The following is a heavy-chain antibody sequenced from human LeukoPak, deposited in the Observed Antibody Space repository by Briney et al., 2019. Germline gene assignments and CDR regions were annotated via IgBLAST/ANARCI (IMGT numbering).Heavy chain of an antibody. Sequence: GGSLRLSCAASGFTFSSYAMSWVRQAPGKGLEWVSAISGSGGSTYYADSVKGRFTISRDNSKNTLYLQMNSLRAEDTAVYYCAKLFLGGVYDFWSGIPGLMDVWGQGTTVTVSS. CDR2: ISGSGGST. V-gene: IGHV3-23*01. CDR3: AKLFLGGVYDFWSGIPGLMDV. J-gene: IGHJ6*02. D-gene: IGHD3-3*01. CDR1: GFTFSSYA.